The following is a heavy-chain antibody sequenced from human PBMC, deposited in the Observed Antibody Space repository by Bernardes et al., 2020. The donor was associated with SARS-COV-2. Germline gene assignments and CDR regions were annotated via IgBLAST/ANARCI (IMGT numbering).Heavy chain of an antibody. Sequence: SDPTLVKPTQTLTLTCTFSGFSLSTSGMCVSWICQPPGKALEWLARIDWDDDKYYSTSLKTRLTISKDTSKNQVVLTMTNMDPVDTATYYCAREVAGTVFVDYWCQGTLVTVSS. V-gene: IGHV2-70*11. CDR2: IDWDDDK. J-gene: IGHJ4*02. D-gene: IGHD6-19*01. CDR3: AREVAGTVFVDY. CDR1: GFSLSTSGMC.